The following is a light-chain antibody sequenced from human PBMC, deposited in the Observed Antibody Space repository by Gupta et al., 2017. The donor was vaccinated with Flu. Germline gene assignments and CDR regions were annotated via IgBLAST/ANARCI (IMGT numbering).Light chain of an antibody. CDR3: QQRSNWPRTLT. V-gene: IGKV3-11*01. CDR2: DAS. J-gene: IGKJ4*01. Sequence: EIVLTQSPATLSLSPGERATLSCRASQSVSSYLAWYQQKPDQLLIYDASNRATGIPARFSGSGSGTDFTLTISSLEPEDFAVYYCQQRSNWPRTLTFGGGTKVEIK. CDR1: QSVSSY.